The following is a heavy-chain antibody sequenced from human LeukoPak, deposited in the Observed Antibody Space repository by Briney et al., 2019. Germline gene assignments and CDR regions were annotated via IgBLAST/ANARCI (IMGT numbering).Heavy chain of an antibody. J-gene: IGHJ5*02. V-gene: IGHV4-61*02. CDR1: GGSISSGSYY. Sequence: SETLSLTCTVSGGSISSGSYYWSWIRQPAGKGLEWIGRIYTSGSTNYNPSLKSRVTISVDTSKNQFSLKLGSVTAAVTAVYYCAREVVRGVIKWFDPWGQGTLVTVSS. CDR3: AREVVRGVIKWFDP. D-gene: IGHD3-10*01. CDR2: IYTSGST.